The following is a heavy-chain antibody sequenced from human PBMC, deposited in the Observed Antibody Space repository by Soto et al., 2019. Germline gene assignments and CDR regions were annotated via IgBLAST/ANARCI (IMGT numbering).Heavy chain of an antibody. CDR1: GASINSADYY. V-gene: IGHV4-30-4*02. CDR3: ARNYDRSGYPLYYYGMDV. D-gene: IGHD3-22*01. CDR2: ISYSGNT. Sequence: SETLSLTCTVSGASINSADYYWSLSRQPPGKGLEWIGYISYSGNTYYSPSLKSRVTISVDTSKNQFSLKLSSVTAADTALYYCARNYDRSGYPLYYYGMDVWGQGTTVT. J-gene: IGHJ6*02.